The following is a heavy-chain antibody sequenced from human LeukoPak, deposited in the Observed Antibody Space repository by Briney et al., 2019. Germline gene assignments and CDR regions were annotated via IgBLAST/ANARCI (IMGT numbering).Heavy chain of an antibody. D-gene: IGHD4-11*01. V-gene: IGHV4-59*01. J-gene: IGHJ4*02. CDR1: GGSISTYH. CDR2: IYYSEST. CDR3: ARVNIGDYSNYGGFDY. Sequence: KSSETLSLTCTVSGGSISTYHWSWIRQSPGKGLDWIGNIYYSESTNYNPSLKSRVTISVDTSKNQFSLKLSSVTAADTAVYYCARVNIGDYSNYGGFDYWGQGTLVTVSS.